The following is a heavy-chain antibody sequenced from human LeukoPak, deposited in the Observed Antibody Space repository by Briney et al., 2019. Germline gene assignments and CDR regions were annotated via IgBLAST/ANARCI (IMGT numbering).Heavy chain of an antibody. CDR3: TSGGEYSSSSGHGHDH. V-gene: IGHV3-66*01. D-gene: IGHD6-6*01. CDR1: GFTVSSNY. CDR2: FYSGGDT. J-gene: IGHJ4*02. Sequence: GGSLRLSCAASGFTVSSNYMSWVRQAPGEGPECVSVFYSGGDTYYADSVKGRFTISRDSSKNTLSLQMNSLRAEDTAVYYCTSGGEYSSSSGHGHDHWGQGTLVTVSS.